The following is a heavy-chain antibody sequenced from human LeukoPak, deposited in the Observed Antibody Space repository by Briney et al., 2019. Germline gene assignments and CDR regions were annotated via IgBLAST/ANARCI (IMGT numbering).Heavy chain of an antibody. CDR3: ATEGIVGGGAHFDY. CDR2: IDVGSYA. V-gene: IGHV3-21*01. Sequence: GESLRLSCAASGFTFSSYGNNWVRQAPGKGLEWVSSIDVGSYAYYANSVKGRFTISRDNAKNSLYLQMNSLRVEDTAVYYCATEGIVGGGAHFDYWGQGTLVTVSS. D-gene: IGHD1-26*01. J-gene: IGHJ4*02. CDR1: GFTFSSYG.